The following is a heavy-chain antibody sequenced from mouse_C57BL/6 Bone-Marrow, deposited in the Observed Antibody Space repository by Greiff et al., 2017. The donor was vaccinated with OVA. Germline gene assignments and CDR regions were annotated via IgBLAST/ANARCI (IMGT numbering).Heavy chain of an antibody. CDR1: GYTFTSYW. CDR3: AFRWLLPLYAMDY. V-gene: IGHV1-7*01. J-gene: IGHJ4*01. CDR2: INPSSGYT. Sequence: VQGVESGAELAKPGASVKLSCKASGYTFTSYWMHWVKQRPGQGLEWIGYINPSSGYTKYNQKFKDKATLTADKSSSTAYMQLSSLTYEDSAVYYCAFRWLLPLYAMDYWGQGTSVTVSS. D-gene: IGHD2-3*01.